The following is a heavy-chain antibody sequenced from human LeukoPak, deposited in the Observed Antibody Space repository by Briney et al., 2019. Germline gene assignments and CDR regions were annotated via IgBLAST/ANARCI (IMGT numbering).Heavy chain of an antibody. V-gene: IGHV3-30*18. CDR2: VSDGGTVT. Sequence: PGGSLRLSCAASGFTFSRYGMHWVRQAPGKGLEWVTVVSDGGTVTYYADSVKGRFTISRDNSRNTLYLQMNSLRVEDTAVYYCTKEGSMSQWKEGSTSQWAFDIWGQGTMVTVSS. D-gene: IGHD5/OR15-5a*01. CDR3: TKEGSMSQWKEGSTSQWAFDI. J-gene: IGHJ3*02. CDR1: GFTFSRYG.